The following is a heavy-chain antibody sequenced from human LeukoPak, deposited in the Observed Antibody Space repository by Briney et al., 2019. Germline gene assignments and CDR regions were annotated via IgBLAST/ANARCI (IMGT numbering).Heavy chain of an antibody. D-gene: IGHD6-19*01. Sequence: SETLSLTCTDPGGSISSYYWSWIRQPAGKGLEWIGRIYTSGSTNYNPSLKSRVTMSVDTSKNQFSLKLSSVTAADTAVYYCARVSSGWYENWFDPWGQGTLVTVSS. CDR3: ARVSSGWYENWFDP. J-gene: IGHJ5*02. CDR2: IYTSGST. V-gene: IGHV4-4*07. CDR1: GGSISSYY.